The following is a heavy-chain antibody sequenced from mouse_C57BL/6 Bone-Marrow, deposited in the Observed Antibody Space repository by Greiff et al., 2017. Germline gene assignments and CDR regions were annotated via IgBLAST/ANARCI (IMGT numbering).Heavy chain of an antibody. D-gene: IGHD1-1*01. CDR2: IWSGGST. J-gene: IGHJ1*03. CDR1: GFSLTSYG. V-gene: IGHV2-2*01. Sequence: VQLVESGPGLVQPSPSLSITCTVSGFSLTSYGVHWVRQSPGKGLEWLGVIWSGGSTDYNDAFIYSLSISKDNSTSQVFFKMNSLQAYDAATYYCARNSDYYGSDDWYFDVWGTGTTVTVSS. CDR3: ARNSDYYGSDDWYFDV.